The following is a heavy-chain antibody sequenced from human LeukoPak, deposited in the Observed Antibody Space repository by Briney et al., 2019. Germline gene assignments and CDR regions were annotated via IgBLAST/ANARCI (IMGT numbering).Heavy chain of an antibody. Sequence: ASVKVSCKASGYTFTGYYMHWVRQAPGQGLEWMGWINPNSGGTNYAQKFQGRVTMTRDTSISTAYMELSRLRSDDTAVYYCARAEDGYNPDFDYWGQGTLVTVSS. V-gene: IGHV1-2*02. CDR2: INPNSGGT. CDR3: ARAEDGYNPDFDY. CDR1: GYTFTGYY. J-gene: IGHJ4*02. D-gene: IGHD5-24*01.